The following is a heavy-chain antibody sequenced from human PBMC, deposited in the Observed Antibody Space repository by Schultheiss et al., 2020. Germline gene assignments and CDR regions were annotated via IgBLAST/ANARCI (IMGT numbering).Heavy chain of an antibody. CDR1: GFTFSSYW. V-gene: IGHV3-7*01. CDR2: IKQDGSEK. D-gene: IGHD3-22*01. Sequence: WGSLRLSCAASGFTFSSYWMSWVRQAPGKGLEWVANIKQDGSEKYYVDSVKGRFTISRDNAKNSLYLQMNSLRAEDTAVYYCARSYYDSSGYYTDYYAIDYWGQGTLVTVSS. J-gene: IGHJ4*02. CDR3: ARSYYDSSGYYTDYYAIDY.